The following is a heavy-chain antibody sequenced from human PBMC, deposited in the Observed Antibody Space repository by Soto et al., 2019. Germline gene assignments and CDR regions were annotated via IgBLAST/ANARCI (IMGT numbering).Heavy chain of an antibody. V-gene: IGHV3-30*01. J-gene: IGHJ6*02. Sequence: DSVKGRFTISRDSSKNTLFLQMNSLRAEDTAVYYCARFWAVYSPAPMDVWGQGTTVIVSS. CDR3: ARFWAVYSPAPMDV. D-gene: IGHD2-15*01.